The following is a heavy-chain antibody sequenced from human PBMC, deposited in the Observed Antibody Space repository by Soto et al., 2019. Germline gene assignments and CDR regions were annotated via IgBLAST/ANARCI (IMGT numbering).Heavy chain of an antibody. J-gene: IGHJ4*02. CDR2: IYYSGST. V-gene: IGHV4-59*01. CDR1: GGSISSYY. D-gene: IGHD4-17*01. Sequence: QVQLQESGPGLVKPSETLSLTCTVSGGSISSYYWSWIRQPPGKGLEWIGYIYYSGSTNYNPSLKSRVTISVGTSKNPFSLKLSSVTAADTAVYYWARRYGASFDYWGQGTLVTVSS. CDR3: ARRYGASFDY.